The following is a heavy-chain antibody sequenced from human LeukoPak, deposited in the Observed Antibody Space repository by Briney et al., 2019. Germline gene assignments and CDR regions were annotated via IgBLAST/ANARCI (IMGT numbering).Heavy chain of an antibody. Sequence: GGSLRLSCAASGFTFSYYAMHWVRQAPGKGLEYVSGISSNGGSTYYANSVKGRFTISRDNSKNTLYLQMGSLRPDDVAVYYCVRGYSSSWLNDAFEIWGQGTMVTVSS. D-gene: IGHD6-13*01. V-gene: IGHV3-64*01. CDR2: ISSNGGST. CDR3: VRGYSSSWLNDAFEI. CDR1: GFTFSYYA. J-gene: IGHJ3*02.